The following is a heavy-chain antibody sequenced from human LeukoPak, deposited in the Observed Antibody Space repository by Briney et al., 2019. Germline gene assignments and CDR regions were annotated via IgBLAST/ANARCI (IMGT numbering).Heavy chain of an antibody. CDR2: ISYDGSNK. J-gene: IGHJ3*02. D-gene: IGHD3-22*01. CDR1: GFTFSSYA. CDR3: ARDRRKRITMILEGGAFDI. V-gene: IGHV3-30-3*01. Sequence: PGGSLRLSCAASGFTFSSYAMHWVRQAPGKGLEWVAVISYDGSNKYYADSVKGRFTISRDNSKNTLYLQMNSLRAEDTAVYYCARDRRKRITMILEGGAFDIWGQGTMVTVSS.